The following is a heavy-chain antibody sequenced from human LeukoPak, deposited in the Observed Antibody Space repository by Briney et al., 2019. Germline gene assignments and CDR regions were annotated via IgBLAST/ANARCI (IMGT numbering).Heavy chain of an antibody. CDR2: ISYIGST. CDR1: TDSFSSHY. Sequence: PSETLSLTCAVSTDSFSSHYWTWVRQPPGKGLGWIGYISYIGSTNYNPSLKSRVTISIDTSKNQFSLKLSSVTAADTAVYYCARDLVTVTKGFDIWGQGTMVSVSS. D-gene: IGHD4-17*01. J-gene: IGHJ3*02. CDR3: ARDLVTVTKGFDI. V-gene: IGHV4-59*11.